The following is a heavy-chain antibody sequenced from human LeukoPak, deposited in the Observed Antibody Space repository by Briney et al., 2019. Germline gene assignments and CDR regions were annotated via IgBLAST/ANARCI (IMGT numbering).Heavy chain of an antibody. D-gene: IGHD5-24*01. CDR1: GFTFSSYS. V-gene: IGHV3-21*01. Sequence: GGSLKLSCAASGFTFSSYSMNWVRQAPGKGLEWVSSISSSSSYIYYADSVKGRFTISTDNAKNSLYLQLNSLTTEDTAVYYCARDLDPRDGYNRAFDYWGQGTLVTVSS. J-gene: IGHJ4*02. CDR2: ISSSSSYI. CDR3: ARDLDPRDGYNRAFDY.